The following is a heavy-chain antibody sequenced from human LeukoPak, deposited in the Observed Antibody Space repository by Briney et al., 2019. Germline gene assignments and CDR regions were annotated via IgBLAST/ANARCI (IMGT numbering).Heavy chain of an antibody. J-gene: IGHJ3*02. CDR3: VRGNYDNRGYSNAFDI. CDR1: GASISSSY. CDR2: IYYNGNS. D-gene: IGHD3-22*01. V-gene: IGHV4-59*01. Sequence: PSGTLSLTCTVSGASISSSYWSWIRQTPGKRLEWIGYIYYNGNSNSNPSLKSRVTISADTSKNQFSLKLSSVTAADTATYYCVRGNYDNRGYSNAFDIWGQGTMVTVSS.